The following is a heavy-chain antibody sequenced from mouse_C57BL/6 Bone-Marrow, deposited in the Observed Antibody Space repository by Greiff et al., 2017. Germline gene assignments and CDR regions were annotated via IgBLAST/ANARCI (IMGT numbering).Heavy chain of an antibody. CDR2: IDPEFGDT. Sequence: EVQLQQSGPELVRPGASVKLSCTASGFNFTDDNIHWVKQRTEQGLEWIGWIDPEFGDTEYDSKFKGKATITSDTSSNTAYLQLSSLTSEDTAVYYCSSVDGNYFDFWGQGTPLTVAS. J-gene: IGHJ2*01. D-gene: IGHD2-3*01. CDR3: SSVDGNYFDF. CDR1: GFNFTDDN. V-gene: IGHV14-4*01.